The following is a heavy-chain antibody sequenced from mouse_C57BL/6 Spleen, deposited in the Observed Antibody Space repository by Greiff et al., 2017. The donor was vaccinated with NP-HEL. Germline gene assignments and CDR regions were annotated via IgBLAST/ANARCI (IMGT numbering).Heavy chain of an antibody. J-gene: IGHJ4*01. CDR1: GFTFSSYT. CDR2: ISGGGGNT. V-gene: IGHV5-9*01. Sequence: EVQGVESGGGLVKPGGSLKLSCAASGFTFSSYTMSWVRQTPEKRLEWVATISGGGGNTYYPDSVKGRFTISRDNAKNTLYLQMSSLRSEDTALYYCASSTVVASMDYWGQGTSVTVSS. D-gene: IGHD1-1*01. CDR3: ASSTVVASMDY.